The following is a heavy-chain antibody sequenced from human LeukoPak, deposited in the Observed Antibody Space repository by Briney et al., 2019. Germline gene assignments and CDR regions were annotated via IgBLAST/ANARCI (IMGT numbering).Heavy chain of an antibody. CDR2: ISYDGSNK. J-gene: IGHJ6*02. CDR1: GFTFSSYA. V-gene: IGHV3-30-3*01. CDR3: ARATTARSYGMDV. D-gene: IGHD4-17*01. Sequence: GGSLRLSCAASGFTFSSYAMHWVRQAPGKGLERVAVISYDGSNKYYADSVKGRFTISRDNSKNTLYLQMNSLRAEDTAVYYCARATTARSYGMDVWGQGTTVTVSS.